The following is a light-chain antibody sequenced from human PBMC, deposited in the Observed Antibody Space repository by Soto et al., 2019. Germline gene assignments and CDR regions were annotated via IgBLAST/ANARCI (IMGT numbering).Light chain of an antibody. CDR1: QSLLNSNGYNC. CDR2: LGS. Sequence: DIVMTQSPLSLPVTPGEPASISCRSSQSLLNSNGYNCLDWYLQRPGQSPQLLIHLGSIRASGVPDRFSASGSGTDFTLKISRVAAEDVGVYYCMQALRPPLTFGGGTKVEIK. CDR3: MQALRPPLT. J-gene: IGKJ4*01. V-gene: IGKV2-28*01.